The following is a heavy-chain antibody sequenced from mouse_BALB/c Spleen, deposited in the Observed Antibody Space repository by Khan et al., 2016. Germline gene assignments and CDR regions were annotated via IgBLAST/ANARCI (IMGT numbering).Heavy chain of an antibody. D-gene: IGHD6-1*01. Sequence: QIQLVQSGPELKKPGETVRISCKASGYTFTTAGMQWVQKMPGKGLKWIGWINTHSGVSTYAEDFKGRFALSLETSASTAYLQISNLKNADTATYFCAREPYAMDYWCQGTSVTVSS. CDR3: AREPYAMDY. V-gene: IGHV9-4*02. J-gene: IGHJ4*01. CDR2: INTHSGVS. CDR1: GYTFTTAG.